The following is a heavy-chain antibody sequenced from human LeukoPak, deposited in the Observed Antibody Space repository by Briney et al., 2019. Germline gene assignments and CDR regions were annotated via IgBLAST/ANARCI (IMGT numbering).Heavy chain of an antibody. CDR3: AKGLVPAAMGEFDY. CDR1: GFTFSSYA. V-gene: IGHV3-23*01. D-gene: IGHD2-2*01. CDR2: ISGSGANT. J-gene: IGHJ4*02. Sequence: GGSLRLSCAASGFTFSSYAMSWDRQAPGKGLEWVSTISGSGANTYYADSVKGRFTISRDNSKNTLYLQMNSLRAEDTAAYYCAKGLVPAAMGEFDYWGQGTLVTVSS.